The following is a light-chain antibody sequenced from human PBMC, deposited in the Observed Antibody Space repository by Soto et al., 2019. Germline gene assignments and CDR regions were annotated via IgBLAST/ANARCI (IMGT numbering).Light chain of an antibody. CDR2: DVT. CDR1: SSDVGRYDY. CDR3: CSFAGSYSYV. V-gene: IGLV2-11*01. Sequence: QSALTQPRSVSGSPGQSVPISCTGTSSDVGRYDYVSWYQQHPGKAPKLIVYDVTERPSGVPDRFSGSKSGNTASLTISGLQAEDEADYSCCSFAGSYSYVFGTGTKVTVL. J-gene: IGLJ1*01.